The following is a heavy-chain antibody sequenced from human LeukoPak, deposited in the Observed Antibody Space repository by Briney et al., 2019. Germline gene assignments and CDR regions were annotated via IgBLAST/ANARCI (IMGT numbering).Heavy chain of an antibody. D-gene: IGHD3-9*01. V-gene: IGHV3-9*01. J-gene: IGHJ1*01. CDR3: AKGPKSYYDILTGYYIGNFQH. CDR2: ISWNSGSI. CDR1: GFTFDDYA. Sequence: GGSLRLSCAASGFTFDDYAMHWVRQAPGKGLEWVSGISWNSGSIGYADSVKGRFTISRDNAKNSLYLQMNSLRAEDTALYYCAKGPKSYYDILTGYYIGNFQHWGQGTLVTVSS.